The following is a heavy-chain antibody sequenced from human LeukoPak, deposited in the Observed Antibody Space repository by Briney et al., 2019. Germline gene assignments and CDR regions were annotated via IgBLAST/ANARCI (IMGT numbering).Heavy chain of an antibody. Sequence: WVRQAPGKGLEWIGSVYKRGNTYYNPSLKSRLSISLDTSNNQIALRLSSVTAADTAVYYCARVGGDGSSSGLPAPEIDWYFDLWGRGTLVTVSS. D-gene: IGHD6-6*01. J-gene: IGHJ2*01. CDR3: ARVGGDGSSSGLPAPEIDWYFDL. V-gene: IGHV4-39*01. CDR2: VYKRGNT.